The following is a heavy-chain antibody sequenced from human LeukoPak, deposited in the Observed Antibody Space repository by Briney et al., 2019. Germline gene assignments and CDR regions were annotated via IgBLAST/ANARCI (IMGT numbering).Heavy chain of an antibody. Sequence: KPSQTLSLTCTVSGGSISSGSYYWSWIRQPPGKGLEWIGYIYYSGSTYYNPSLKSRVTISVDTSKNQFSLKLSSVTAADTAVYYCASRTGDLKRVNYYMDVWGKGTTVTVSS. CDR2: IYYSGST. J-gene: IGHJ6*03. CDR3: ASRTGDLKRVNYYMDV. D-gene: IGHD7-27*01. V-gene: IGHV4-30-4*08. CDR1: GGSISSGSYY.